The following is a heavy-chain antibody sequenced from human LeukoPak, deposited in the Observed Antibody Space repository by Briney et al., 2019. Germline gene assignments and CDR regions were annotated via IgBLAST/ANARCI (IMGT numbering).Heavy chain of an antibody. CDR1: GYSFTSYW. CDR3: ARRPLYGSGSYYTPYFDY. CDR2: NDPSDSYT. V-gene: IGHV5-10-1*01. D-gene: IGHD3-10*01. Sequence: GESLKISCKGSGYSFTSYWISWVRQMPGKGLEWMGRNDPSDSYTNYSPSFQGHVTISADKSISTAYLQWSSLKASDTAMYYCARRPLYGSGSYYTPYFDYWGQGTLVTVSS. J-gene: IGHJ4*02.